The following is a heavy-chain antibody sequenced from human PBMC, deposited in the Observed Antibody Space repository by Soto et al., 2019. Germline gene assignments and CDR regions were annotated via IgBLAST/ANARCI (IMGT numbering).Heavy chain of an antibody. CDR3: ARVTGYYYGMDV. Sequence: QVQLVQSGAEVKKPGASVKVSCKASGYTFTSYAMHWVRQAPGQRLEWMRWINAGNGNTKYSQKFQGRVTITRDTSASTAYMELSSLRSEDTAVYYCARVTGYYYGMDVWGQGTTVTVSS. D-gene: IGHD3-10*01. V-gene: IGHV1-3*01. J-gene: IGHJ6*02. CDR2: INAGNGNT. CDR1: GYTFTSYA.